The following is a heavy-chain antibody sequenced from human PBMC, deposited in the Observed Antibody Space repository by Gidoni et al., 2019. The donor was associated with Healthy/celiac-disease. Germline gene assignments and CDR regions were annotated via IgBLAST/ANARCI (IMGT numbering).Heavy chain of an antibody. CDR1: GFTFSSYW. CDR2: IKQDGSEK. D-gene: IGHD5-18*01. V-gene: IGHV3-7*01. CDR3: ASSSYGYGVLVGYYYYYMDV. J-gene: IGHJ6*03. Sequence: EVQLVESGGGLVQPGGSLRRSCAASGFTFSSYWMLWVRQAPGKGLEWVANIKQDGSEKYYVDSVKGRFTISRDNAKNSLYLQMNSLRAEDTAVYYCASSSYGYGVLVGYYYYYMDVWGKGTTVTVSS.